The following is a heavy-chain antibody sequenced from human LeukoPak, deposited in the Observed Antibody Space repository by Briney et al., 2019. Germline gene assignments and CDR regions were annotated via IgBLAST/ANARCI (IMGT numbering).Heavy chain of an antibody. CDR3: ARDRAMGATDY. CDR2: IKPDGGER. D-gene: IGHD1-26*01. CDR1: GFTFSTSW. V-gene: IGHV3-7*01. Sequence: GGSLRLSCEASGFTFSTSWMSWVRQAPGKGLEWVANIKPDGGERSYVDSVKGRFTISRDNAKNSLYLQMNSLRVEDTAVYYCARDRAMGATDYWGQGTLVTVSS. J-gene: IGHJ4*02.